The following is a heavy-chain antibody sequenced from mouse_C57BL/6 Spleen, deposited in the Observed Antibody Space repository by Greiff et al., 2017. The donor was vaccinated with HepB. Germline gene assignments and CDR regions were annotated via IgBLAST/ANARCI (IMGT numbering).Heavy chain of an antibody. V-gene: IGHV1-82*01. J-gene: IGHJ3*01. CDR3: ARDSWDGFAY. D-gene: IGHD3-2*01. CDR2: IYPGDGDT. Sequence: QVQLQQSGPELVKPGASVKISCKASGYAFRSSWMNWVKQRPGKGLEWVGRIYPGDGDTNYNGKFKGKATLTADKSSSTAYMQLSSLTSEDSAVYFCARDSWDGFAYWGQGTLVTVSA. CDR1: GYAFRSSW.